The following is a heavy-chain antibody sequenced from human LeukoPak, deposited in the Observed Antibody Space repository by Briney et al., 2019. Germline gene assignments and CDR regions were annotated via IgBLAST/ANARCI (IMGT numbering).Heavy chain of an antibody. D-gene: IGHD3-3*01. CDR1: GYTFTSYD. CDR3: ATCTIFGVDAFDI. Sequence: ASVKVSCKASGYTFTSYDINWVRQATGQGLEWMGRMNPNSGNTGYAQKFQSRVTITRNTSISTAYMGLSSLRSEDTDVYYCATCTIFGVDAFDIWGQGTMVTVSS. CDR2: MNPNSGNT. J-gene: IGHJ3*02. V-gene: IGHV1-8*03.